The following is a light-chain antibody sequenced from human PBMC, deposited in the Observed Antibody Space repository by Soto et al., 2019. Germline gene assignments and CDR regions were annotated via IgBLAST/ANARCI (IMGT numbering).Light chain of an antibody. Sequence: DIQMTQSPSSLSASVGDRVNITCRASQSIGNHLNWYQQKPGKAPKLLIFAASSLQSGVPSRFSGSRSGPDFTLTISSLQPEDFATYYCQHYNSYSEAFGQGTKVDIK. CDR3: QHYNSYSEA. J-gene: IGKJ1*01. CDR2: AAS. V-gene: IGKV1-39*01. CDR1: QSIGNH.